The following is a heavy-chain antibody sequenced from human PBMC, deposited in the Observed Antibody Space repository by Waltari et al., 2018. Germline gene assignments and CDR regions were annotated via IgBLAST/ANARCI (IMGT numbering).Heavy chain of an antibody. CDR1: GVTFSSYA. CDR2: MSGSGGST. Sequence: EVQLLESGGGLVQPGGSLRLSCAASGVTFSSYAMSWVRQAPGKGLEWVSAMSGSGGSTYYADAVKGRFTISRDNSKNTLYQQMNSLGADDTAVYYCAKGAGGSYGVLFDYWGQGTLVTVSS. J-gene: IGHJ4*02. V-gene: IGHV3-23*01. CDR3: AKGAGGSYGVLFDY. D-gene: IGHD2-15*01.